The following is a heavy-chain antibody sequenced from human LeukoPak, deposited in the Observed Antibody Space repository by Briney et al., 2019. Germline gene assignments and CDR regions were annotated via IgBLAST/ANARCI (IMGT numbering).Heavy chain of an antibody. CDR3: AIRGYSGYENYYFDY. Sequence: ASVKVSCKASGGTFSTYAISWVRQAPGQGLEWMGGIVPIFRSANYAQKFQGRVTITADESTSTAYMEVSSLRSEDTAVYYCAIRGYSGYENYYFDYWGQGTLVTVSS. D-gene: IGHD5-12*01. CDR2: IVPIFRSA. CDR1: GGTFSTYA. J-gene: IGHJ4*02. V-gene: IGHV1-69*01.